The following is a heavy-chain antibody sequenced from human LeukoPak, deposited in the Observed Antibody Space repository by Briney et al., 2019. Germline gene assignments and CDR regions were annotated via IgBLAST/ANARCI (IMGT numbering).Heavy chain of an antibody. J-gene: IGHJ4*02. CDR1: GGSITFCSYY. CDR2: IYTSGRT. CDR3: ARARVIPASFDD. V-gene: IGHV4-61*02. D-gene: IGHD3-16*02. Sequence: SETLSLTCTVSGGSITFCSYYWTWIRQPAAKGLAWLGRIYTSGRTYYNPSLRSRVTISMDTSMNQFSLRLNSVTAADTAVYYCARARVIPASFDDWGQGTLVTVSS.